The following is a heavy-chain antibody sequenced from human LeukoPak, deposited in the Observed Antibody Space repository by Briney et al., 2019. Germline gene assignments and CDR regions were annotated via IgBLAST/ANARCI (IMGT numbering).Heavy chain of an antibody. Sequence: GGSLRLSCAASGFTFSSYSMNWVRQAPGKGLEWVSSISSSSSYIYYADSVEGRFTISRDNAKNSLYLQMNSLRAEDTAVYYCAREHAPGTTGNNAFDIWGQGTMVTVSS. CDR3: AREHAPGTTGNNAFDI. J-gene: IGHJ3*02. CDR1: GFTFSSYS. D-gene: IGHD1-1*01. CDR2: ISSSSSYI. V-gene: IGHV3-21*01.